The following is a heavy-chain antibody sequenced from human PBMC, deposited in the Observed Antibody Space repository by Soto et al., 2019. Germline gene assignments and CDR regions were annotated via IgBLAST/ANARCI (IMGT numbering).Heavy chain of an antibody. CDR2: IDPSDSYT. V-gene: IGHV5-10-1*01. J-gene: IGHJ6*01. Sequence: GESLKSSCKGSGYSFTSYLISCVRQMPGKGLEWMVRIDPSDSYTNYSPSFQGHVTISADKSISTAYLQWSSLNASDTAMYYCATTRNWYCYGMDFWGQGTTVTFSS. CDR3: ATTRNWYCYGMDF. CDR1: GYSFTSYL. D-gene: IGHD1-20*01.